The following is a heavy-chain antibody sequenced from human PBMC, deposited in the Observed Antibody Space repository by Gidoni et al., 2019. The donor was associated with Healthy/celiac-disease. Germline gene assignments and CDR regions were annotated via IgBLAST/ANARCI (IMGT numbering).Heavy chain of an antibody. V-gene: IGHV4-61*02. Sequence: TVSGGSISSGSYYWSWIRQPAGKGLEWIGRIYTSGSTNYNPSLKSRVTMSVDTSKNQFSLKLSSVTAADTAVYYCARDPGDSSGYPYWYFDLWGRGTLVTVSS. CDR2: IYTSGST. J-gene: IGHJ2*01. D-gene: IGHD3-22*01. CDR3: ARDPGDSSGYPYWYFDL. CDR1: GGSISSGSYY.